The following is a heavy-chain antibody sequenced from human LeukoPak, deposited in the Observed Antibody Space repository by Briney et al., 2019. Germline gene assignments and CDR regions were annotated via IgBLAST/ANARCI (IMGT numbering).Heavy chain of an antibody. V-gene: IGHV5-51*01. J-gene: IGHJ3*02. CDR2: IYPGDSDT. Sequence: GESLKISCKGSGYSFTSYWIGWVRQMPGKGLEWMGIIYPGDSDTRYSPSFQGQVTISADKSISTAYLQWSSLKASDTAMYYCARQDWNYDGTGAFDIWGQGTMVTVSS. D-gene: IGHD1-7*01. CDR1: GYSFTSYW. CDR3: ARQDWNYDGTGAFDI.